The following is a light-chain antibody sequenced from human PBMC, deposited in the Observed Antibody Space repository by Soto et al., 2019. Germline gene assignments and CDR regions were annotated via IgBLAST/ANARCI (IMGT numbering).Light chain of an antibody. V-gene: IGLV1-44*01. CDR3: AAWDDSLNGREV. J-gene: IGLJ1*01. Sequence: QSALAQPPSASGTPGQRVTISCSGSSSYIGSNSVNWYQQLPGAAPKLLIYSNNQRPSGVPDRFSGSKSGTSASLAISGLQSEDEADYYCAAWDDSLNGREVFGTGTKVTVL. CDR1: SSYIGSNS. CDR2: SNN.